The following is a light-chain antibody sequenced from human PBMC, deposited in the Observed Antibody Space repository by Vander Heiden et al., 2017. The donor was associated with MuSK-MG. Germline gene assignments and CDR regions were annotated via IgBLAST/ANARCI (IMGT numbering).Light chain of an antibody. J-gene: IGKJ2*01. Sequence: QMTQSPSTLSASVGDRVTITCRASQSISSWLAWYQQKPGKAPKLLIYDASSLESGVPSRFSGSGSGTEFTLTISSLQPDDFATYYCQQYNSYPPGNTFGQGTKLEIK. CDR1: QSISSW. CDR3: QQYNSYPPGNT. V-gene: IGKV1-5*01. CDR2: DAS.